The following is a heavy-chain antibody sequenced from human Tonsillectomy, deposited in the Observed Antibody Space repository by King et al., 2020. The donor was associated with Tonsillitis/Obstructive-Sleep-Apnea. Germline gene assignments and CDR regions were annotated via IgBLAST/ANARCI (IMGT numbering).Heavy chain of an antibody. CDR2: IWYDGSNK. J-gene: IGHJ4*02. CDR3: ARASIYYDSSGYYYPFDY. V-gene: IGHV3-33*01. D-gene: IGHD3-22*01. Sequence: VQLVQSGGGVVQPGRSLRLSCAASGFTFSSYGMHWVRQAPGKGLEWVAVIWYDGSNKYYADSVKGRFTISRDNSKNTLYLQMNSLRAEDKAVYYCARASIYYDSSGYYYPFDYWGQGTLVTVSS. CDR1: GFTFSSYG.